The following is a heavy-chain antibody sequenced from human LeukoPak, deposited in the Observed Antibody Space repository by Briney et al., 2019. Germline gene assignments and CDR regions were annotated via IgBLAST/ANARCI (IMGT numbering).Heavy chain of an antibody. CDR2: INPNRGGT. V-gene: IGHV1-2*02. J-gene: IGHJ4*02. CDR3: SRVCPYCGGDCYLGY. CDR1: GYTFTRYY. D-gene: IGHD2-21*02. Sequence: ASVKVSCKASGYTFTRYYMHWVRQAPGQGLEWMGWINPNRGGTNYAQKFQGRVTMTRDTSISTAYMELSRLRSDDTAVYYCSRVCPYCGGDCYLGYWGQGTLVTVSS.